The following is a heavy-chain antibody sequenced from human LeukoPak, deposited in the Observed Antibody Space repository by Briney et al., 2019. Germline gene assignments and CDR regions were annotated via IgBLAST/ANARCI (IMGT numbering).Heavy chain of an antibody. CDR1: GFTFSTCA. CDR2: ISGTTSGT. V-gene: IGHV3-23*01. D-gene: IGHD3-3*01. CDR3: AKESRITIFGVVIPWFDP. Sequence: GGSLRLSCAGSGFTFSTCAMSWVRQAPGKGLEGVSGISGTTSGTYYADSVKGRFTISRDNSKNTLYLQMNSLRAEDTAVYYCAKESRITIFGVVIPWFDPWGQGTLVTVSS. J-gene: IGHJ5*02.